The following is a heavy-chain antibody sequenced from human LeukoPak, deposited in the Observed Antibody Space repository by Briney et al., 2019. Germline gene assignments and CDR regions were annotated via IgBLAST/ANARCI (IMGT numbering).Heavy chain of an antibody. CDR2: IYTSGST. V-gene: IGHV4-4*07. Sequence: PSETLSLTCTVSGGSISSYYWSWIRQPAGKGLECIGRIYTSGSTNYNPSLKSRVTMSVDTSKNQFSLKLSSVTAADTAVYYCARGYSGSWSRYYFDYWAQGTLVTVSS. D-gene: IGHD6-13*01. J-gene: IGHJ4*02. CDR1: GGSISSYY. CDR3: ARGYSGSWSRYYFDY.